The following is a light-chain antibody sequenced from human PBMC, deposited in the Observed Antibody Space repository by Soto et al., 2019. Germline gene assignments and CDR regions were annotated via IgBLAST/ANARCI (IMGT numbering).Light chain of an antibody. CDR2: EVR. V-gene: IGLV2-14*01. Sequence: QSVLTQPASVSGSPGQPITISCSGTTNDIGGYNYVSWYQHHPGKVPKVIIYEVRNRPSGVSNRFSGSKSGNTASLTISGLQAEDEADYYCCSYTISATLVFGGGTKVTVL. CDR1: TNDIGGYNY. J-gene: IGLJ3*02. CDR3: CSYTISATLV.